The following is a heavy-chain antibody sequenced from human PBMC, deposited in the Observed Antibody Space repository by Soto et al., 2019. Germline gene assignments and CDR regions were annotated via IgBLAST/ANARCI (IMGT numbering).Heavy chain of an antibody. CDR1: GGSFSGYY. CDR2: INHSGST. CDR3: GGAWIQDYYYCGRAG. Sequence: SETLSLTCAVYGGSFSGYYWSWIRQPPGKGLEWIGEINHSGSTNYNPSLKSRVTISVDTSKNQFSLKLSSVTAADTAVYYCGGAWIQDYYYCGRAGWGQGTTVTVSS. V-gene: IGHV4-34*01. D-gene: IGHD5-18*01. J-gene: IGHJ6*02.